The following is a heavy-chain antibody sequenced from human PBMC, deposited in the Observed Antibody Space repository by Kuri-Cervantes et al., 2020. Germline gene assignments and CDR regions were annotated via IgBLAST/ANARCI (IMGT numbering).Heavy chain of an antibody. V-gene: IGHV1-18*01. D-gene: IGHD3-3*01. CDR3: ARGGVVGPYYYYYYMDV. Sequence: ASVKVSCKASGYTFTSYGISWVRQAPGQGLEWMGWISAYNGNTNYAQKLQGRVTMTTDTSTSAAYMELRSLRSDDTAVYYCARGGVVGPYYYYYYMDVWGEGTTVTVSS. CDR1: GYTFTSYG. J-gene: IGHJ6*03. CDR2: ISAYNGNT.